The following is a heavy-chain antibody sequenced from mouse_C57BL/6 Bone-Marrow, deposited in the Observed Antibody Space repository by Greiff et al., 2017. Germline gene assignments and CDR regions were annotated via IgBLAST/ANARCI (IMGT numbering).Heavy chain of an antibody. CDR1: GYAFSSYW. CDR3: ARGWVTGRAPYYFDY. Sequence: VQLQESGAELVKPGASVKISCKASGYAFSSYWMNWVKQRPGKGLEWIGQIYPGDGDTNYNGKFKGKATLTADKSSSTAYMQLSSLTYEDSAVYFCARGWVTGRAPYYFDYWGQGTTLTVSS. J-gene: IGHJ2*01. V-gene: IGHV1-80*01. CDR2: IYPGDGDT. D-gene: IGHD4-1*01.